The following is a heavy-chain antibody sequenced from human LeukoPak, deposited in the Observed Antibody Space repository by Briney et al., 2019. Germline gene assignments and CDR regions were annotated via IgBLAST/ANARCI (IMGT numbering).Heavy chain of an antibody. CDR2: ISYDGSNK. J-gene: IGHJ4*02. Sequence: GGSLKLSCTASGFTFSSYAIHGVRQAPGKGLEWLAFISYDGSNKYYADSVKGRFTISRDNSKNTLYLQMNSLRAEDTAVYYCAKGRVIAVAGTGFDYWGQGTLVTVSS. V-gene: IGHV3-30*18. CDR3: AKGRVIAVAGTGFDY. D-gene: IGHD6-19*01. CDR1: GFTFSSYA.